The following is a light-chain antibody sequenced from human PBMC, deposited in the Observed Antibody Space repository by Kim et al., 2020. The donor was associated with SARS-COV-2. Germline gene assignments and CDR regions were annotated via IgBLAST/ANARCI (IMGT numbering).Light chain of an antibody. V-gene: IGKV3-20*01. CDR1: QSVTSDY. Sequence: EIVLTQSPGTLSLSPGERATLSCRASQSVTSDYLAWYQQKPGRPPRLLISGASSRATGIPDRFSGSGSGTDFTLDISRLETEDCALYYCEQYGNSPYTFGKGTKLEI. CDR2: GAS. CDR3: EQYGNSPYT. J-gene: IGKJ2*01.